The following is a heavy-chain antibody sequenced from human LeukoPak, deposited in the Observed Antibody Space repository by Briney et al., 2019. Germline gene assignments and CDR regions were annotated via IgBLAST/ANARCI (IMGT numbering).Heavy chain of an antibody. CDR3: ASTLRVAALDAFDI. J-gene: IGHJ3*02. D-gene: IGHD6-25*01. CDR2: IYYSGST. Sequence: SETLSLTCTVSGGSISSYYWSWIRQPPGKGLEWIGYIYYSGSTNYNPSLKSRVTISVDTSKNQFSLKLSSVTAADTAVYYCASTLRVAALDAFDIWGQGTMVTVSS. V-gene: IGHV4-59*08. CDR1: GGSISSYY.